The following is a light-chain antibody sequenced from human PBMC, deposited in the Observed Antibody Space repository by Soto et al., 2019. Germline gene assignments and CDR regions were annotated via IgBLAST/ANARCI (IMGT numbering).Light chain of an antibody. CDR1: SSDVGGYDY. CDR3: SSYAGTYIV. CDR2: DVS. Sequence: QSALTQPPSASGSPGQSVAISCTGTSSDVGGYDYVSWYQQHPGKAPKLMIYDVSKRPSGVPDRSSGSKSGNTASLTVSGLQAEDEADYYCSSYAGTYIVFGTGTKVTVL. J-gene: IGLJ1*01. V-gene: IGLV2-8*01.